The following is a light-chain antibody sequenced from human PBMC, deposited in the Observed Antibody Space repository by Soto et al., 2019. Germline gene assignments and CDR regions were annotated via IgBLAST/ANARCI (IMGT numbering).Light chain of an antibody. Sequence: QSALTQPPSVSGSPGQSVAISCTGTSSDVGSYNRVSWYQQPPGTAPKLMIYDVSNRPSGVPDRFSGSKSGNTASLTISGLQAEDEADYYCSSYTTSNTYVFGTGTKLTVL. CDR1: SSDVGSYNR. CDR3: SSYTTSNTYV. J-gene: IGLJ1*01. V-gene: IGLV2-18*02. CDR2: DVS.